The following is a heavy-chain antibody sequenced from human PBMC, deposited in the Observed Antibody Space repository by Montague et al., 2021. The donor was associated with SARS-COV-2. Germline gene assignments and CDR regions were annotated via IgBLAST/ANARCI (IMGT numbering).Heavy chain of an antibody. V-gene: IGHV6-1*01. Sequence: CAISGDSVSSNTATWNWIRQSPPRGLEWPGRTYYRSEWYHDYAISLKSRITINPDTSKNQFSLQLSSVAPEDTAVFYCARTTTRMLYPENAFDIWGQGTMVTVSS. CDR1: GDSVSSNTAT. D-gene: IGHD2-15*01. CDR3: ARTTTRMLYPENAFDI. CDR2: TYYRSEWYH. J-gene: IGHJ3*02.